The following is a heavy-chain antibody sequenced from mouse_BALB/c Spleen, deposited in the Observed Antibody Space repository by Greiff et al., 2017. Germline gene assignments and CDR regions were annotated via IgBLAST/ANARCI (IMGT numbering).Heavy chain of an antibody. CDR3: ARYNRYDYWYFDV. V-gene: IGHV3-2*02. J-gene: IGHJ1*01. CDR1: GYSITSDYA. CDR2: ISYSGST. Sequence: EVQLQQSGPGLVKPSQSLSLTCTVTGYSITSDYAWNWIRQFPGNKLEWMGYISYSGSTSYNPSLKSRISITRDTSKNQFFLQLNSVTTEDTATYYCARYNRYDYWYFDVWGAGTTVTVSS. D-gene: IGHD2-14*01.